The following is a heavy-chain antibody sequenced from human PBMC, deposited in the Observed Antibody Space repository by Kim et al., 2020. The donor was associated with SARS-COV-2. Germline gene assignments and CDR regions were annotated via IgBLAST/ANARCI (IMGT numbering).Heavy chain of an antibody. J-gene: IGHJ4*02. D-gene: IGHD6-13*01. Sequence: PSLKSRVTISVDTSKNQFSLKLSSVTAADTAVYYCARFGKQQLVWTPFDYWGQGTLVTVSS. V-gene: IGHV4-4*09. CDR3: ARFGKQQLVWTPFDY.